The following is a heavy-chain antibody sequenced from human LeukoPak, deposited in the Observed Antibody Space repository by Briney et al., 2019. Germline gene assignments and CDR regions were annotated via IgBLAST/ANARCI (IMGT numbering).Heavy chain of an antibody. V-gene: IGHV4-4*07. Sequence: SETLSLTCIVSGGSISNYYWSWIRQSAGKGLEYIGRIYSSGKTSYNPSLKSQVTMSVDTSKKQFSLNLGSVTAADTAVYYCARDSLAYCGGDCYYYYFDYWGQGTLVTVSS. CDR1: GGSISNYY. J-gene: IGHJ4*02. CDR2: IYSSGKT. D-gene: IGHD2-21*02. CDR3: ARDSLAYCGGDCYYYYFDY.